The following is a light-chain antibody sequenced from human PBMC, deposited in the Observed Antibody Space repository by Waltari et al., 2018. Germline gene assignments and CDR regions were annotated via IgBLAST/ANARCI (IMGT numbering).Light chain of an antibody. J-gene: IGLJ2*01. CDR2: QHN. CDR1: KLGGKY. Sequence: SYELTQPPSVSVSPGQTASITCSGDKLGGKYASWYHVGAGQSPILVISQHNQRPSGIPERFSGSYSGNTATLPISVTQTMDEADYYCQAWDSNTVVFGGGTKLSVL. CDR3: QAWDSNTVV. V-gene: IGLV3-1*01.